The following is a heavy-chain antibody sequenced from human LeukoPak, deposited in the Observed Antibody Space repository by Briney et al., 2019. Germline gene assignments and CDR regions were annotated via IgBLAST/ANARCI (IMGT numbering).Heavy chain of an antibody. Sequence: ASVKVSCKASGYTFTAYNMHWVRQAPGQGLEWMGWINPNSGGTNYAQKFQGRVTMTRDTSITTAYVQLTRVRSDDTAVYYCARVKAPKVELRRHYFYGMDVWGQGTTVTVSS. D-gene: IGHD1-7*01. CDR1: GYTFTAYN. CDR3: ARVKAPKVELRRHYFYGMDV. V-gene: IGHV1-2*02. CDR2: INPNSGGT. J-gene: IGHJ6*02.